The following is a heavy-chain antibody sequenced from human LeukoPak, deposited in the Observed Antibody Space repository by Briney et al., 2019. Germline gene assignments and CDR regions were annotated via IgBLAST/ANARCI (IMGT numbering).Heavy chain of an antibody. J-gene: IGHJ4*02. V-gene: IGHV4-34*01. CDR3: AREGVGRIQLWTRASPVRLYYFDY. CDR1: GGSLSGYY. Sequence: SETLSLTCAVYGGSLSGYYWSWIRQPPGKGLEWIGEINHSGSTNYNPSLKSRVTISVDTSKNQFSLKLSSVTAADTAVYYWAREGVGRIQLWTRASPVRLYYFDYWGQGTLVTVSS. D-gene: IGHD5-18*01. CDR2: INHSGST.